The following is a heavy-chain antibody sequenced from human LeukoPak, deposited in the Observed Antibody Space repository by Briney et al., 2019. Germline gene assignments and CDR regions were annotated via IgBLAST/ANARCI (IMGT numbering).Heavy chain of an antibody. Sequence: GGSLRLSCAASGFTFDDYAMHWVRQAPGKGLEWVSGISWNSGSIRYADSVKGRFTISRDNAKNSLYLQMNSLRAEDMALYYCAKGEASGWQRLFDYWGQGALVTVSS. CDR2: ISWNSGSI. D-gene: IGHD6-19*01. V-gene: IGHV3-9*03. CDR3: AKGEASGWQRLFDY. J-gene: IGHJ4*02. CDR1: GFTFDDYA.